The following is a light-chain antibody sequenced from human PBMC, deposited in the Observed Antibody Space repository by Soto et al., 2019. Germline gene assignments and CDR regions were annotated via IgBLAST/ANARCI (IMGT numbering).Light chain of an antibody. J-gene: IGKJ5*01. CDR2: GAS. CDR1: QSVASH. Sequence: EIVMTQSPATLSVSPGESATLSCRASQSVASHLAWYQQKPGQAPRLLIFGASVRATGIPARFSVSGSGTEFVLTIDSLQSEDFAVYYCHQYNDWPSITFGQGTRLEI. CDR3: HQYNDWPSIT. V-gene: IGKV3-15*01.